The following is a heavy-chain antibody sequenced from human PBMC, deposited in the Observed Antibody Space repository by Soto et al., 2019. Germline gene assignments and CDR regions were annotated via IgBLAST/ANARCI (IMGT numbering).Heavy chain of an antibody. CDR2: ISYDVINK. Sequence: SLILSCSSSVFTFISSVIHLFLQAPGKWLEWVAVISYDVINKFYADSVKGRFTISRDNFRNTLYLQMNSLRAEDTAVYYCAKEFNSWKSFESWGKGNLVTVSS. CDR1: VFTFISSV. J-gene: IGHJ4*02. CDR3: AKEFNSWKSFES. D-gene: IGHD1-1*01. V-gene: IGHV3-30*18.